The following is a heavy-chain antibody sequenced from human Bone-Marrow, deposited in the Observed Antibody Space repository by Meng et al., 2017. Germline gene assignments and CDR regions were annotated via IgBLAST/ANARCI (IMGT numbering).Heavy chain of an antibody. CDR1: GFTFSSYA. CDR3: ARAKDRGVIITTFDY. D-gene: IGHD3-10*01. J-gene: IGHJ4*02. CDR2: ISYDGSNK. V-gene: IGHV3-30*04. Sequence: GESLKISCAASGFTFSSYAMHWVRQAPGKGLEWVAVISYDGSNKYYADSVKGRFTISRDNSKNTLYLQMNSLRAEDTAVYSGARAKDRGVIITTFDYWGQGTLVTVSS.